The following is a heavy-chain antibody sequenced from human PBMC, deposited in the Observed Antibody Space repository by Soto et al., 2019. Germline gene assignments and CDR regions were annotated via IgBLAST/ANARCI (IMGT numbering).Heavy chain of an antibody. D-gene: IGHD2-21*02. J-gene: IGHJ5*02. CDR2: VYHTGDT. CDR3: AREIVTAGGNNYFDP. CDR1: GGTVASSHW. Sequence: SETLSLTCGVSGGTVASSHWWSWVRQSPGRGLEWIGNVYHTGDTNFNPSLQSRVTFSVDKSNNQFSLRLTSVTAADTAVYFCAREIVTAGGNNYFDPWGLGPLVTVSS. V-gene: IGHV4-4*02.